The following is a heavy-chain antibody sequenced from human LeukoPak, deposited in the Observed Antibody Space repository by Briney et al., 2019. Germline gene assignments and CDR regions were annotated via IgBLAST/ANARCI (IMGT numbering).Heavy chain of an antibody. J-gene: IGHJ4*02. Sequence: SETLSLTCGVYDGSFSGYSWSWIRQSPDKGLEWIGEINHGGSTNYNPSLKSRVTISVDTSKKQFSLMLSSVTAADTAIYYCARHRGYSYGYYGGNPLDYWGQGTLVTVSS. CDR1: DGSFSGYS. D-gene: IGHD5-18*01. V-gene: IGHV4-34*01. CDR2: INHGGST. CDR3: ARHRGYSYGYYGGNPLDY.